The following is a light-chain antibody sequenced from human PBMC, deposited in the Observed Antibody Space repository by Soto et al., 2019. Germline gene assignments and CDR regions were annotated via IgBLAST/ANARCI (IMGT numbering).Light chain of an antibody. CDR3: QQYNDWPLT. Sequence: EKVMTQSPAALSVSPGERATLSCRASQSVNSNLAWYQRKPGQAPRLLLYGASTRATGIPARFSGSASGTKFTLTISSLQSEDSAVYYCQQYNDWPLTFGGGTKV. V-gene: IGKV3-15*01. CDR1: QSVNSN. J-gene: IGKJ4*01. CDR2: GAS.